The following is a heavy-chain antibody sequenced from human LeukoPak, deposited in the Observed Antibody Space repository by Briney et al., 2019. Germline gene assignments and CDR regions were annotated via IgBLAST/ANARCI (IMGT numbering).Heavy chain of an antibody. CDR2: ISSSSSYI. J-gene: IGHJ4*02. CDR1: GFTFSSYS. D-gene: IGHD3-10*01. CDR3: ARGSGSYRDFDY. V-gene: IGHV3-21*01. Sequence: GGSLRLSCAASGFTFSSYSMNWVRQAPGKGLEWVSSISSSSSYIYYADSVKGRFTISRDNAKNSLYLQMHSLRAEDTAVYYCARGSGSYRDFDYWGQGTLVTVSS.